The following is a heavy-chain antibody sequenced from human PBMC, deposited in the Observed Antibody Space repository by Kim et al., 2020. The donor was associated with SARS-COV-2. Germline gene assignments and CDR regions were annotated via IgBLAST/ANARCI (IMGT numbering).Heavy chain of an antibody. Sequence: SVKVSCKASGGSFSSFAISWVRQAPGQGLEWMGRIIPILGIANYAQKFQGRVTITADKSTSTAYMELSSLRSEDTAVYYCAMRRDGFSTQPYYFDFWGQGTLVTVSS. CDR1: GGSFSSFA. CDR3: AMRRDGFSTQPYYFDF. CDR2: IIPILGIA. V-gene: IGHV1-69*04. D-gene: IGHD5-12*01. J-gene: IGHJ4*02.